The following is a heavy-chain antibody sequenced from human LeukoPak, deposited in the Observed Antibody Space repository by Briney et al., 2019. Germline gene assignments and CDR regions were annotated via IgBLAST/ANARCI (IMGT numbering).Heavy chain of an antibody. CDR2: ISAYNGNT. J-gene: IGHJ3*02. D-gene: IGHD3-22*01. V-gene: IGHV1-18*01. CDR1: GYTFTSYG. CDR3: ARIRSYYYDSSGYDAFDI. Sequence: ASVKVSCKASGYTFTSYGISWVRQAPGQGLEWMGWISAYNGNTNYAQKLQGRVTMTTDTSTSTAYMELRSLRSDDTAVYYCARIRSYYYDSSGYDAFDIWGQGTMVTVSS.